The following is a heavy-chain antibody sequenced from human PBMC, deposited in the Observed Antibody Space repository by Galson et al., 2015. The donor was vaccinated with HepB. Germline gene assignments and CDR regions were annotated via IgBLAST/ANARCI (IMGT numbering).Heavy chain of an antibody. CDR3: LGRGSVAGTPDY. V-gene: IGHV1-2*06. J-gene: IGHJ4*02. CDR1: GYTFTGYY. Sequence: SVKVSCKASGYTFTGYYMHWVRQAPGQGLEWMGRINPNSGGTNYAQKFQGRVTMTRDTSISTAYMELSRLRSDDTAVYYCLGRGSVAGTPDYWGQGTLVTVSS. D-gene: IGHD6-19*01. CDR2: INPNSGGT.